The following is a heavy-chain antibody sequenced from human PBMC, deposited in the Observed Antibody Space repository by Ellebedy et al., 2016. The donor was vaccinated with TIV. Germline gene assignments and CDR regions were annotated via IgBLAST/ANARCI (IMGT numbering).Heavy chain of an antibody. CDR2: IKPNSGGT. V-gene: IGHV1-2*02. CDR3: AAIRIQIWFPKWFEA. D-gene: IGHD5-18*01. J-gene: IGHJ5*02. Sequence: ASVKVSCKASGYTFTGYYMHWVRQAPGQGLEWMGWIKPNSGGTNYAQKFQGRVTMTRDTSISTAYMELSRLRSDDTAVYYCAAIRIQIWFPKWFEAWGQGTLVTVSS. CDR1: GYTFTGYY.